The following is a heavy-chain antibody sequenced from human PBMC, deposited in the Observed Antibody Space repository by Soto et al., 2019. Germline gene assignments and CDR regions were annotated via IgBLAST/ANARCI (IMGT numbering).Heavy chain of an antibody. Sequence: QVQLVQSGAEVKKPGSSVKVSCKASGGTFSSYTISWVRQAPGQGLEWMGRIIPILGIANYAQKFQGRVTXXXXXXXXXXXXXXXXXXXXXXXXXXXXXXXXXXRFDIWGQGTMVTVSS. V-gene: IGHV1-69*02. CDR3: XXXXXXXRFDI. CDR2: IIPILGIA. CDR1: GGTFSSYT. J-gene: IGHJ3*02.